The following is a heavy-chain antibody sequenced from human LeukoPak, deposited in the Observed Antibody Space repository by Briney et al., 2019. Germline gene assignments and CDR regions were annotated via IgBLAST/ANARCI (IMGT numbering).Heavy chain of an antibody. Sequence: GGSLRLSCAASGFTFSSYEMNWVRQAPGKRLEWVSYISSSGSTIYCADSVKGRFTISRDNAKNSLYLQMNSLRAEDMALYYCAKGEPSSSSWYGAFDIWGQGTMVTVSS. V-gene: IGHV3-48*03. D-gene: IGHD6-13*01. J-gene: IGHJ3*02. CDR3: AKGEPSSSSWYGAFDI. CDR2: ISSSGSTI. CDR1: GFTFSSYE.